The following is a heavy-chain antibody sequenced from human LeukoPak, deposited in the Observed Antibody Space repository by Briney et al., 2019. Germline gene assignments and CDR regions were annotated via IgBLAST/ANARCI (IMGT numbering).Heavy chain of an antibody. CDR1: GYTFTGYY. CDR3: ARVRVATMHNWFDP. V-gene: IGHV1-2*02. J-gene: IGHJ5*02. Sequence: ASVKVSCKASGYTFTGYYMHWVRQAPGQGLEWMGWINPNSGGTNYAQKFQSRVTMTRDTSISTAYMELSRLRSDDTAVYYCARVRVATMHNWFDPWGQGTLVTVSS. CDR2: INPNSGGT. D-gene: IGHD5-12*01.